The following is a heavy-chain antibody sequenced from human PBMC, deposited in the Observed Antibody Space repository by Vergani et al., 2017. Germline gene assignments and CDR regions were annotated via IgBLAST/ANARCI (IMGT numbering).Heavy chain of an antibody. CDR1: GGSISSYY. V-gene: IGHV4-59*01. CDR2: IYYSGST. D-gene: IGHD2-2*03. CDR3: ARDIGYWSSTSCPLAYYYGMDV. Sequence: QVQLQESGPGLVKPSETLSLTCTVSGGSISSYYWSWIRQPPGKGLEWIGYIYYSGSTNYNPSLKSRVTISVDTSKNQFSLKLSSVTATDTAVYYCARDIGYWSSTSCPLAYYYGMDVWGQGTTVTVSS. J-gene: IGHJ6*02.